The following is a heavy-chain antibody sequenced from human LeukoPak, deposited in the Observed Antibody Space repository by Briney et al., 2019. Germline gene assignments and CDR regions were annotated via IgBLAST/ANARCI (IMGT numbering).Heavy chain of an antibody. CDR3: AKDLAAPRVLDY. CDR2: IYSGGST. CDR1: GFTVSSNY. Sequence: GGSLRLSCAASGFTVSSNYMSWVRQAPGKGLEWVSVIYSGGSTYYADSVKGRFTISRDNSKNTLYLQMNSLRAEDTAVYYCAKDLAAPRVLDYWGQGTLVTVSS. J-gene: IGHJ4*02. D-gene: IGHD1-1*01. V-gene: IGHV3-53*05.